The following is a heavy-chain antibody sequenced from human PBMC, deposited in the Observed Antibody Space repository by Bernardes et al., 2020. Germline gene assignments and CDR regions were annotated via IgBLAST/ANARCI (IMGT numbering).Heavy chain of an antibody. D-gene: IGHD3-22*01. CDR2: IWYDGSNK. V-gene: IGHV3-33*01. Sequence: GGSLRLSCAASGFSFSSYGMHWVRQAPGKGLEWMAVIWYDGSNKYYADSVKGRFTISRDNSKNTLYLQMNSLRAEDTAVYYCARTYQYDSSGHFDYWGQGTLVTVSS. J-gene: IGHJ4*02. CDR3: ARTYQYDSSGHFDY. CDR1: GFSFSSYG.